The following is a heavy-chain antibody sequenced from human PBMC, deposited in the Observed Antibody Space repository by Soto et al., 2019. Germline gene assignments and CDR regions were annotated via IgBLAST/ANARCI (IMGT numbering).Heavy chain of an antibody. CDR2: MNPNSGNT. V-gene: IGHV1-8*01. J-gene: IGHJ4*02. CDR3: ARGVEGRFLEWLLPPPRLQTFGY. D-gene: IGHD3-3*01. Sequence: ASVKVSCKASGYTFTSYDINWVRQATGQGLEWMGWMNPNSGNTGYAQKFQGRVTMTRNTSISTAYMELSSLRSEDTAVYYCARGVEGRFLEWLLPPPRLQTFGYWGQGTLVTVSS. CDR1: GYTFTSYD.